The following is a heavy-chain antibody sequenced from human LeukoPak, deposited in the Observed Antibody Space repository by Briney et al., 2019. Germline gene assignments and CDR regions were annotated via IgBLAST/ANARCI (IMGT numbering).Heavy chain of an antibody. CDR1: GFTFSNYW. D-gene: IGHD6-13*01. J-gene: IGHJ4*02. V-gene: IGHV3-74*01. CDR2: INNDGSAT. Sequence: GGSLRLSCAASGFTFSNYWMHWVRQAPGKGLVWVSRINNDGSATTYADSVKGRFTMSRDNAKNTLYLQMNSLRAEDTALYYCARDTLAAPDYWGQGTLVTVSS. CDR3: ARDTLAAPDY.